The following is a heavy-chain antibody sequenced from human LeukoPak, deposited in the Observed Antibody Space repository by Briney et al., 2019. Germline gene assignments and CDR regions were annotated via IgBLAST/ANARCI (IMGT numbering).Heavy chain of an antibody. CDR1: GFTFSSYG. J-gene: IGHJ4*02. CDR3: AKDLGFIWSEIDY. CDR2: IRYDGSNK. D-gene: IGHD3-16*01. V-gene: IGHV3-30*02. Sequence: PGGSLRLSCAASGFTFSSYGMHWVRQAPGKGLEWVAFIRYDGSNKYYADSVKGRFTISRDNSRNTQYLQMNSLRAEDTAVYYCAKDLGFIWSEIDYWGQGTLVTVSS.